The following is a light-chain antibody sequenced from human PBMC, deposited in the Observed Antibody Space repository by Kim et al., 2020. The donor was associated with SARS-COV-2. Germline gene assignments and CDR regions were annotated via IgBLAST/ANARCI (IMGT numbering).Light chain of an antibody. V-gene: IGLV3-19*01. J-gene: IGLJ3*02. Sequence: SSELTQDPAVSVALGQTVRITCQGDSLRTYYANWYQQKPGQAPVLVIYGKNNRPSRIPDRFSGSSSGNTASLTITGAQAVDEAYYYCNSRDSSGNHWVFGGGSQRTVL. CDR2: GKN. CDR3: NSRDSSGNHWV. CDR1: SLRTYY.